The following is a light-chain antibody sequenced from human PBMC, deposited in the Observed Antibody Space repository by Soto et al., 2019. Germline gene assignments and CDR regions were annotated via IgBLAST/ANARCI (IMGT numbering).Light chain of an antibody. Sequence: DIQMTQSPSSLSASVGDRVTITCRASQSISSYLNWYQQKPGKAPKLLIYAASSLQSGVPSRFSGSGSGTDFTLTISSLQPEDFANYYCQQSYSTPRTFGQGTKLEIK. CDR3: QQSYSTPRT. CDR2: AAS. CDR1: QSISSY. V-gene: IGKV1-39*01. J-gene: IGKJ2*01.